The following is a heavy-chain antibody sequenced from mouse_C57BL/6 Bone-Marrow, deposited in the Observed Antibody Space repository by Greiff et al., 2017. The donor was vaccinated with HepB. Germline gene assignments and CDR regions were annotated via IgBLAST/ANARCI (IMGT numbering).Heavy chain of an antibody. D-gene: IGHD1-1*01. CDR3: AKKSFITTVVADWYFDV. CDR2: IWRGGST. V-gene: IGHV2-5*01. Sequence: QVQLQQSGPGLVQPSQSLSITCTVSGFSLTSYGVHWVRQSPGKGLEWLGVIWRGGSTDYNAAFMSRLSITKDNSKSQVFFKMNSLQADDTAIYYCAKKSFITTVVADWYFDVWGTGTTVTVSS. J-gene: IGHJ1*03. CDR1: GFSLTSYG.